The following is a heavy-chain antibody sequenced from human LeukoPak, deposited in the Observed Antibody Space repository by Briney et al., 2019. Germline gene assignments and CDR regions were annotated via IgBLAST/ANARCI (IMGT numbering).Heavy chain of an antibody. V-gene: IGHV3-48*01. D-gene: IGHD3-22*01. CDR3: ARDRAGGAYYYDSSGYYY. Sequence: PGRSLRLSCAASGFTFSSYSMNWVRQPQRKGLGWDSYISSMGNTIYYADYVKGRFTISRDNAKASLYLQMNSLRAEDTAVYYCARDRAGGAYYYDSSGYYYWGQGTLVTVSS. CDR1: GFTFSSYS. J-gene: IGHJ4*02. CDR2: ISSMGNTI.